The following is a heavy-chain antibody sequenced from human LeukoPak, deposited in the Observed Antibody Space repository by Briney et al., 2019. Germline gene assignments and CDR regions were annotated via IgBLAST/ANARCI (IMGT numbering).Heavy chain of an antibody. CDR2: IYYSGST. CDR3: ARYRIPDAFDI. V-gene: IGHV4-39*07. J-gene: IGHJ3*02. CDR1: GGSISSSSYY. D-gene: IGHD2-21*01. Sequence: SETLSLTCTVSGGSISSSSYYWGWIRQPPGKGLEWIGSIYYSGSTYYNPSLKSRVTISVDTSKNQFSLKLSSVTAADTAVYYCARYRIPDAFDIWGQGTMVTVSS.